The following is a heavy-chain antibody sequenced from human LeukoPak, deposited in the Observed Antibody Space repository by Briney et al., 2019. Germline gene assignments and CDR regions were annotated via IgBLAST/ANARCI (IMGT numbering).Heavy chain of an antibody. J-gene: IGHJ4*02. CDR3: AKLGTVAYFDF. CDR2: ISVSGDNT. D-gene: IGHD2-21*02. V-gene: IGHV3-23*01. CDR1: GFTFGSYA. Sequence: GGSLRLSCAASGFTFGSYAMTWVRRAPGKGLEWVSAISVSGDNTYYADSVKGRFTISRDTSKNTLYLQMNSLRAEDTAVYYCAKLGTVAYFDFWGQGTLVTVSS.